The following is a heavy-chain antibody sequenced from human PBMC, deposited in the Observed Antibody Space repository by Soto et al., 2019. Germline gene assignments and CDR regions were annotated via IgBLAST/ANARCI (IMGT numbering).Heavy chain of an antibody. D-gene: IGHD6-19*01. CDR3: ATTVAGTYYYGMDV. CDR1: GFTFSSYA. CDR2: ISGSGGST. V-gene: IGHV3-23*01. Sequence: ESGGGLVQPGGSLRLSCAASGFTFSSYAMSWVRQAPGKGLEWVSAISGSGGSTYYADSVKGRFTISRDNSKNTLYLQMNSLRAEDTAVYYCATTVAGTYYYGMDVWGQGTTVTVSS. J-gene: IGHJ6*02.